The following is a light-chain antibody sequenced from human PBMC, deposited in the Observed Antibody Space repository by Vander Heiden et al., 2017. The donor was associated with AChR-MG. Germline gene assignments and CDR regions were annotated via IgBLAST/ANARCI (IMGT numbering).Light chain of an antibody. V-gene: IGKV1-5*03. CDR2: KAS. CDR1: QSVGSW. J-gene: IGKJ2*03. CDR3: QQYKSCPPS. Sequence: DIQMTHSPPTPSGSVGDRLTTTCRASQSVGSWLAWYQQKPGKAPRLLIYKASSRETGVPARFSGSGSGTEFTLTISSLQPDDSATYYCQQYKSCPPSFGQGTKLEIK.